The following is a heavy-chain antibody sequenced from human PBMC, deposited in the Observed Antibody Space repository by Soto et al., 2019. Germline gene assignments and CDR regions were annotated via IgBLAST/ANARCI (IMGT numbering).Heavy chain of an antibody. V-gene: IGHV2-5*01. D-gene: IGHD6-19*01. CDR2: IYWNDDK. J-gene: IGHJ5*02. CDR3: VHRRGVAGTIIPWFDP. CDR1: GFSLSTSGVG. Sequence: QITLKESGPTLVKPTQTLTLTCTFSGFSLSTSGVGVGWIRQPPGKALEWLALIYWNDDKRYSPSLKSRLTITKDTSKNQVDLTMTNMDPVDTATYYCVHRRGVAGTIIPWFDPWGQGTLVTVSS.